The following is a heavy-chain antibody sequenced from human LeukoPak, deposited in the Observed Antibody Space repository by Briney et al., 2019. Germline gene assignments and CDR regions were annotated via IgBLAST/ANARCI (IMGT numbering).Heavy chain of an antibody. CDR2: ISSSSSYI. CDR1: GFTFSSYS. Sequence: PGGSLRLSCAASGFTFSSYSMNWVRQAPGKGLEWVSSISSSSSYIYYADSVKGRFTISRDNAKNSLSLQMNSLRAEDTAVYYCASDQHGDSSGYYDYWGQGTLVTVSS. D-gene: IGHD3-22*01. V-gene: IGHV3-21*01. CDR3: ASDQHGDSSGYYDY. J-gene: IGHJ4*02.